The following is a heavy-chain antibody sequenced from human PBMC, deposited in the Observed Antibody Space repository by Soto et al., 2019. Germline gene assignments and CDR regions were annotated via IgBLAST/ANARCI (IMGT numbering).Heavy chain of an antibody. CDR2: INAGNGNT. J-gene: IGHJ4*02. D-gene: IGHD3-9*01. CDR3: ARVQEVGETTRFFDY. CDR1: GYTFTSYA. Sequence: GASVKVSCKASGYTFTSYAMHWVRQAPGQRLEWMGWINAGNGNTKYSQKFQGRVTITRDTSASTAYMELSSLRSEDTAVYYCARVQEVGETTRFFDYWGQGTLVTVSS. V-gene: IGHV1-3*01.